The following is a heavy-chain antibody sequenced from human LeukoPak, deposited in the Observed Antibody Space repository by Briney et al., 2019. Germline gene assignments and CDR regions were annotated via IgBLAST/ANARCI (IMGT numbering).Heavy chain of an antibody. CDR2: IYYSGST. Sequence: SETLSLTCTVSGGSISSGDYYWSWIRQPPGKGLGWIGYIYYSGSTYYNPSLKSRVTISVDTSKNQFSLKLSSVTAADTAVYYCARGSLDKGAFDIWGQGTMVTVSS. V-gene: IGHV4-30-4*01. J-gene: IGHJ3*02. CDR3: ARGSLDKGAFDI. CDR1: GGSISSGDYY. D-gene: IGHD2-2*03.